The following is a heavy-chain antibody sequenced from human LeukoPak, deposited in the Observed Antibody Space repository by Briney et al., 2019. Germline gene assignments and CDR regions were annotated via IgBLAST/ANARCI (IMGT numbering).Heavy chain of an antibody. CDR3: ARENSGSRYAFDI. V-gene: IGHV3-33*01. Sequence: QPGGSLRPSCAASGFTFSSYGMHWVRQAPGKGLEWVAVIWYDGSNKYYADSVKGRFTISRDNSKNTLYLQMNSLRAEDTAVYYCARENSGSRYAFDIWGQGTMVTVSS. D-gene: IGHD1-26*01. CDR2: IWYDGSNK. CDR1: GFTFSSYG. J-gene: IGHJ3*02.